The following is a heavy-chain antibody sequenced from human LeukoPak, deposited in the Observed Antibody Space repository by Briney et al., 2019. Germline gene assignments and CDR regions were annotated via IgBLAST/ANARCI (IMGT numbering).Heavy chain of an antibody. CDR1: GFTFDDYA. J-gene: IGHJ4*02. V-gene: IGHV3-9*01. Sequence: GGSLRLSCAASGFTFDDYAMHWVRQAPGKGLEWVSGISWNSGSIGYADSVKGRFTISRDNAKNSLYLQMNSLRAEDTALYYCAKAPSAGVGTSRVYFDYWGQGTLVTVSS. CDR2: ISWNSGSI. D-gene: IGHD1-1*01. CDR3: AKAPSAGVGTSRVYFDY.